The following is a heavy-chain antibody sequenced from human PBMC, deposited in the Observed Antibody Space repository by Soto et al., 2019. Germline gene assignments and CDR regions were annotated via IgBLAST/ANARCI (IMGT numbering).Heavy chain of an antibody. J-gene: IGHJ4*02. CDR2: NIPIFGTA. CDR3: ATLRALVAPSVY. Sequence: SVKVSCKASGGTFSSYAISWVRQAPGQGLEWMGGNIPIFGTANYAQKFQGRVTITADESTSTAYMELSSLRSEDTAVYYCATLRALVAPSVYWGQGTLVTVSS. V-gene: IGHV1-69*13. CDR1: GGTFSSYA. D-gene: IGHD5-12*01.